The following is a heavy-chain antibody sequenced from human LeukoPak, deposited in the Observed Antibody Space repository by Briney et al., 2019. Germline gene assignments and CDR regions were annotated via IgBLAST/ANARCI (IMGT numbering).Heavy chain of an antibody. D-gene: IGHD4-17*01. J-gene: IGHJ4*02. CDR3: AKDYGDYVWDFDY. Sequence: PGGSLRLSCAVSGFTFDDYAMSWVRQAPGKGLELLSLISGDGGSTYYADSVKGRFTISRDNSKYSLYLQMNSLRTEDTALYYCAKDYGDYVWDFDYWGQGTLVTVSS. V-gene: IGHV3-43*02. CDR2: ISGDGGST. CDR1: GFTFDDYA.